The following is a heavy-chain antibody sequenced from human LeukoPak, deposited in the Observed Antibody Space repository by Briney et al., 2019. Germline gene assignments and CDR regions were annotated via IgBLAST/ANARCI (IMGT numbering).Heavy chain of an antibody. CDR1: GYSFITYG. D-gene: IGHD6-25*01. CDR3: ARDGFYGSSGTWQWAHAFLEI. V-gene: IGHV1-18*01. CDR2: ISAHNGDT. J-gene: IGHJ3*02. Sequence: ASVKVSCKASGYSFITYGVTWVRQAPGQGREYVGWISAHNGDTNYAQKFQDRVTMTTDTSANTAYLEVRSLRSDDTAVYFCARDGFYGSSGTWQWAHAFLEIWGQGTMVTVSS.